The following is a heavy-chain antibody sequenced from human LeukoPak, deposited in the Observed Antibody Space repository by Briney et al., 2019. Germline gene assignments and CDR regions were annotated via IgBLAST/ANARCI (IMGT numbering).Heavy chain of an antibody. CDR2: INHSGST. V-gene: IGHV4-34*01. CDR3: ARHGYDYGDYDGY. J-gene: IGHJ4*02. CDR1: GGSFSGYY. D-gene: IGHD4-17*01. Sequence: SETLSLTCAVYGGSFSGYYWSWIRQPPGKGLEWIGEINHSGSTNYNPSLKSRVTISVDTSKNQFSLKLSSVTAADTAVYYCARHGYDYGDYDGYWGQGTLVTVSS.